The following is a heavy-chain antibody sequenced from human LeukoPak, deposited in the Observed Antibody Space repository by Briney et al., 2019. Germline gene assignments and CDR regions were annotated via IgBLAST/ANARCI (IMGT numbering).Heavy chain of an antibody. CDR1: GGSISSYY. V-gene: IGHV4-59*01. CDR2: IYYSGST. CDR3: ARARLYGSYYCYYGMDV. J-gene: IGHJ6*02. Sequence: SETLSLTCTVSGGSISSYYWSWIRQPPGKGLEWIGYIYYSGSTNYNPSLKSRVTISVDTSKNQFSLKLSSVTAADTAVYYCARARLYGSYYCYYGMDVWGQGTTVTVSS. D-gene: IGHD2-8*01.